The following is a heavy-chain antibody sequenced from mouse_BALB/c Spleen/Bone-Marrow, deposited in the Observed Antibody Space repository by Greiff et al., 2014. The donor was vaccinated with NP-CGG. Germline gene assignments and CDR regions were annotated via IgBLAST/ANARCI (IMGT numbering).Heavy chain of an antibody. V-gene: IGHV1-14*01. D-gene: IGHD2-10*02. Sequence: EVQLQESGPEPVKPGASVKMSCKASGYTFTSYVMHWVKQKPGQGLEWIGYIHPYNDGTKYNERFKGKATLTSDKSSSTAYMELSSLTSEDSAVYYCARTILGYYFDYWGQGITLTVSS. J-gene: IGHJ2*01. CDR2: IHPYNDGT. CDR1: GYTFTSYV. CDR3: ARTILGYYFDY.